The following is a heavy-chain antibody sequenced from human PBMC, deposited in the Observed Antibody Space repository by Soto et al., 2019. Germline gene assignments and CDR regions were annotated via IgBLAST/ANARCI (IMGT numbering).Heavy chain of an antibody. J-gene: IGHJ4*02. V-gene: IGHV3-33*01. CDR1: GFSFSTHG. CDR2: IWYDGSDR. CDR3: AREVEMTTVADF. D-gene: IGHD4-4*01. Sequence: QVHLVESGGGVVQPGRSLRLSCAAEGFSFSTHGMHWVRQAPGKGLEWVSFIWYDGSDRNYADSVKGRFTISRDNSKNTLYLQMNNLRAEDTAVYYCAREVEMTTVADFWGQGTLVTVSS.